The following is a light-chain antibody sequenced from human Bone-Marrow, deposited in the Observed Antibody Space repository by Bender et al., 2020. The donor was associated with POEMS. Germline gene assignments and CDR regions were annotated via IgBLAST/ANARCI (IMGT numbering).Light chain of an antibody. V-gene: IGLV3-25*03. CDR3: QSADTSGSQWV. Sequence: SYEATQPPSVSASPGQTARITCSGDALPNQYTYWYQQRPGQAPMLMIYKDSDRPSGISERFSGSRSGTIASLTISGVQAEDEADYYCQSADTSGSQWVFGGGTKLTVL. CDR2: KDS. CDR1: ALPNQY. J-gene: IGLJ3*02.